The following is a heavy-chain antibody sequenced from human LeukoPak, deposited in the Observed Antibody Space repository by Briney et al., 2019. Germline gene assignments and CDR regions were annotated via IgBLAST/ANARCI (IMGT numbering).Heavy chain of an antibody. V-gene: IGHV3-7*03. Sequence: AGSLRLSCAVSGFTFSSYWMSWFRQAPGKGLEWVANINQYGSKKFSVDSVKGRFTISRDNAKNSLSLQMNSLRVEDTAVYYCARDWFDGDYDRFDYWGQGTLVTVSS. D-gene: IGHD4-17*01. CDR3: ARDWFDGDYDRFDY. CDR1: GFTFSSYW. CDR2: INQYGSKK. J-gene: IGHJ4*02.